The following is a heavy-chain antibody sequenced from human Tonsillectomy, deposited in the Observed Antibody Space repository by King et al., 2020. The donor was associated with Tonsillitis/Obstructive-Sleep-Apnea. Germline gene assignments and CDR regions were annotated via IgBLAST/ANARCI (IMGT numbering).Heavy chain of an antibody. CDR3: ARAGYNYSSDLDY. Sequence: QLQESGPGLVKPSETLSLTCTVSGGSISSYYWSWIRQPPGKGLEWIGYIYYSGSTNYNPSLKSRVTISVDTSKNQFSLKLSAVTAADTAFYYCARAGYNYSSDLDYWGQGTLVTVSS. D-gene: IGHD5-18*01. CDR1: GGSISSYY. V-gene: IGHV4-59*01. CDR2: IYYSGST. J-gene: IGHJ4*02.